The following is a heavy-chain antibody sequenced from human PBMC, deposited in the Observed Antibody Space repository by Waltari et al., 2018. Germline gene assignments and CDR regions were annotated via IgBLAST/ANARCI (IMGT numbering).Heavy chain of an antibody. CDR3: ARAANLGRAFDI. V-gene: IGHV3-23*01. J-gene: IGHJ3*02. D-gene: IGHD3-16*01. Sequence: EVQLLESGGGLVQPGGSLRLSCAASGFTFSSYAMSWVRQAPGKGLGWVSAISGSGGSTYYADSVKGRFTISRDNSKNTLYLQMNSLRAEDTAVYYCARAANLGRAFDIWGQGTMVTVSS. CDR2: ISGSGGST. CDR1: GFTFSSYA.